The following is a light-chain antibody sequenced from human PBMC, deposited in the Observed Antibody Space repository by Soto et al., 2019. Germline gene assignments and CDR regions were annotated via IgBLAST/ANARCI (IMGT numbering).Light chain of an antibody. V-gene: IGLV2-8*01. CDR2: EVT. Sequence: LTQPPSASGSPGQSVTISCTGTSSDVGGYNYVSWYQQHPGKAPKLMIYEVTKRPSGVPDRFSGSKSGNTASLTVSGLQAEDEADYYCCSYAGSNNLKVFGTGTKVTVL. CDR1: SSDVGGYNY. CDR3: CSYAGSNNLKV. J-gene: IGLJ1*01.